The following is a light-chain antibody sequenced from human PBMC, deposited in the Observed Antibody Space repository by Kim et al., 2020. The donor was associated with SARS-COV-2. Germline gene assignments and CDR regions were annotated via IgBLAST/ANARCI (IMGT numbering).Light chain of an antibody. CDR2: VVF. V-gene: IGKV3-15*01. J-gene: IGKJ3*01. CDR1: RGVRGD. CDR3: QQYTGWPPA. Sequence: PGERVPLPCRASRGVRGDVSCYWHKPGHTPNLVIYVVFPRANGVPVTFSGSGSGTEFTLTISSLQPEDFGVYYCQQYTGWPPAFGPGTKVDIK.